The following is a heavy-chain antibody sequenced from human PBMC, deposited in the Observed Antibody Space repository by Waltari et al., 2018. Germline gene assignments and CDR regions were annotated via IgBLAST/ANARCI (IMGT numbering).Heavy chain of an antibody. Sequence: EVQLLESGGGLVQPGGSLRLSCAASGFTFSSYAMSWVRQAPGKGLGWVSAISGSGGSTYYADSVKGLFTISRDNSKNTLYLQMNSLRAEDTAVYYCAKRSPEDWYFDLWGRGTLVTVSS. CDR2: ISGSGGST. V-gene: IGHV3-23*01. J-gene: IGHJ2*01. CDR3: AKRSPEDWYFDL. CDR1: GFTFSSYA.